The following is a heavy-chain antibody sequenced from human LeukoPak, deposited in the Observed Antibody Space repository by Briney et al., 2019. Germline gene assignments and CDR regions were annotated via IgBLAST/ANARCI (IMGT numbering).Heavy chain of an antibody. CDR2: IGGSSGRT. J-gene: IGHJ4*02. CDR3: AKDLVSGDWYWRGFDS. D-gene: IGHD6-19*01. V-gene: IGHV3-23*01. CDR1: GFTFNSYV. Sequence: PGGCLRLSCAASGFTFNSYVMRWVRQAAGGWLEWVLSIGGSSGRTYYADSVRGRFTISRDNSKNTVYLQLNSLRGEDTAVYYCAKDLVSGDWYWRGFDSWGQGTLVTVSS.